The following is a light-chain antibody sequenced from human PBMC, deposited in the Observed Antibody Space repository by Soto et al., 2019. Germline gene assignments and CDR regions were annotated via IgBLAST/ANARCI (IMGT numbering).Light chain of an antibody. J-gene: IGLJ1*01. CDR2: GVT. CDR3: FSHRSGDSHV. Sequence: QSVLTQPASVSGSPGQSITISCTGTSSDIGAYNYVSWYQQYPGKAPKLMIYGVTNRPSGVSNRFSGSKTGNTASLTISGIQAEDEADYYCFSHRSGDSHVFGTGTKVTVL. V-gene: IGLV2-14*01. CDR1: SSDIGAYNY.